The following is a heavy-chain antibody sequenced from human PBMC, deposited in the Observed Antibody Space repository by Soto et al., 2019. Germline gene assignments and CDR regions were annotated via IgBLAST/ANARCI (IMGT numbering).Heavy chain of an antibody. J-gene: IGHJ2*01. CDR1: GGSFSGYY. D-gene: IGHD4-17*01. Sequence: QVQLQQWGAGLLKPSETLSLTCAVYGGSFSGYYWSWIRQPPGKGLEWIGEINHSGSTNYNPSLKSRVTISVDTSNNQFSLKLSSVTAADTAVYYCARGFGDYGGNRRYFDLWGRGTLVTVSS. CDR3: ARGFGDYGGNRRYFDL. CDR2: INHSGST. V-gene: IGHV4-34*01.